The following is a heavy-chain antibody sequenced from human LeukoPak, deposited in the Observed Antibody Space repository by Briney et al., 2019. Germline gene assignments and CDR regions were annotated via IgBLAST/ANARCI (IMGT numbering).Heavy chain of an antibody. V-gene: IGHV4-59*01. CDR2: IYYSGST. J-gene: IGHJ5*02. CDR3: ARAVLANWFDP. CDR1: GGSISSYY. Sequence: SETLSLTCTVSGGSISSYYWSWIRQPPGKGLEWIGYIYYSGSTNYNPSLKSRVTISVDTSKNQFSLKLSSVTAADTAVYYCARAVLANWFDPWGQGTLATVSS.